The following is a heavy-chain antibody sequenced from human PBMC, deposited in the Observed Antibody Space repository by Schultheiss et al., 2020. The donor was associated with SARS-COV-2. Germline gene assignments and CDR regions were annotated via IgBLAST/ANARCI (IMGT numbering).Heavy chain of an antibody. J-gene: IGHJ6*02. CDR3: ARGGLVFIVASIEGNGMDV. Sequence: ASVKVSCRASGYTFTGYYIHWVRQAPGQGLEWMGWINPNSGGTKYAQKFQGRVTVTRDTSISTAYMELSRLRSDDTAVYFCARGGLVFIVASIEGNGMDVWGQGTTVTSP. CDR1: GYTFTGYY. V-gene: IGHV1-2*02. D-gene: IGHD5-12*01. CDR2: INPNSGGT.